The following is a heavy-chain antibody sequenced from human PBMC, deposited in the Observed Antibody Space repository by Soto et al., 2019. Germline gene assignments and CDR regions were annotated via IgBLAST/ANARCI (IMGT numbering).Heavy chain of an antibody. J-gene: IGHJ3*02. D-gene: IGHD4-17*01. Sequence: QVQLVESGGGVVQPGRSLRLSCVASGFTFSTYPMHWVRQAPGKGQDWVAVISYDGSNKFYADSVKGRFTISRDNSKNTLYLQINSLRGEDTAVYYCARRSTVMGAFDIWGQGTMVTVSS. V-gene: IGHV3-30-3*01. CDR1: GFTFSTYP. CDR2: ISYDGSNK. CDR3: ARRSTVMGAFDI.